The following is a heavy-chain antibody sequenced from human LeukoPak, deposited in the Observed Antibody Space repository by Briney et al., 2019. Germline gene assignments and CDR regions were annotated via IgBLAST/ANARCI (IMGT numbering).Heavy chain of an antibody. J-gene: IGHJ3*02. Sequence: ASVKVSCKASGYTFTSYGISWVRQAPGQGLEWMGWISAYNGNTNYAQKLQGRVTMTTDTSTSTAYMELRSLRSDDTAVYYCARTTETPSIVGATTDAFDIWGQGTMVTVSS. D-gene: IGHD1-26*01. V-gene: IGHV1-18*01. CDR3: ARTTETPSIVGATTDAFDI. CDR1: GYTFTSYG. CDR2: ISAYNGNT.